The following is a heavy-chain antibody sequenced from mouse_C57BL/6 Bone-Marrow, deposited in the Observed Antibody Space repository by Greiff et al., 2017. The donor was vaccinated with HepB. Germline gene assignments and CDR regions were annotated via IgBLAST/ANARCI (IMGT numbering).Heavy chain of an antibody. V-gene: IGHV5-12*01. CDR2: ISNGGGST. D-gene: IGHD4-1*01. CDR3: ARPSNWDYAMDY. Sequence: EVMLVESGGGLVQPGGSLKLSCAASGFTFSDYYMYWVRQTPEKRLEWVAYISNGGGSTYYPDTVKGRFTISRDNAKNTLYLQMSRLKSEETAMYYCARPSNWDYAMDYWGQGTSVTVSS. CDR1: GFTFSDYY. J-gene: IGHJ4*01.